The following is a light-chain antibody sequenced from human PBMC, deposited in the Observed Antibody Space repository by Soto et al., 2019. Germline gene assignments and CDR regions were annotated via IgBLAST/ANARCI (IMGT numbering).Light chain of an antibody. Sequence: QSALTQPPSASGSPGQSVTISCTGTSSDVSGYNYVSWYQQHPGKAPKVMIYDVNKRPSGVPDRFSGSKSGNTASLTVSGLQAEDEGDYYCSSHAGGQNVVFGGGTKVTVL. CDR3: SSHAGGQNVV. V-gene: IGLV2-8*01. CDR1: SSDVSGYNY. CDR2: DVN. J-gene: IGLJ2*01.